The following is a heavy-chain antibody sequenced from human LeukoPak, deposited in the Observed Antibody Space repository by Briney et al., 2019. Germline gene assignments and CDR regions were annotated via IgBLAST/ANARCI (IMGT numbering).Heavy chain of an antibody. V-gene: IGHV4-31*11. CDR2: IYYSGST. CDR3: ARTYGDFALGY. J-gene: IGHJ4*02. Sequence: SETLSLTCAVYGGSFSGYYWSWIRQHPGKGLEWIGYIYYSGSTYYNPSLKSRVTISVDTSKNQFSLKLSSVTAADTAVYYCARTYGDFALGYWGQGTLVTVSS. D-gene: IGHD4-17*01. CDR1: GGSFSGYY.